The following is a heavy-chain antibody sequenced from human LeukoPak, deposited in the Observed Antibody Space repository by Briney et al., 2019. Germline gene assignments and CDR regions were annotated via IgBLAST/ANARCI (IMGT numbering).Heavy chain of an antibody. CDR3: AGTPYSSGSYWDY. V-gene: IGHV4-4*07. CDR1: GGSISRSY. J-gene: IGHJ4*02. CDR2: IYGSGTI. Sequence: SETLSLTCTVSGGSISRSYWSWMRQPAGKGPEWIGRIYGSGTITYNPSLVSRGTMSVDTSKIQFSLKLTSVTAADTAVYYCAGTPYSSGSYWDYGGQGTLVTVSA. D-gene: IGHD6-19*01.